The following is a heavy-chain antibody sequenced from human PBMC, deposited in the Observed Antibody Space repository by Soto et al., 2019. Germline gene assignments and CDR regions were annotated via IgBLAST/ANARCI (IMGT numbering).Heavy chain of an antibody. CDR3: SRDGAGVRGVSSYYYGMDV. CDR2: IYYSGST. D-gene: IGHD3-10*01. J-gene: IGHJ6*02. V-gene: IGHV4-59*01. CDR1: GGSISSYY. Sequence: SETLSLTCTVSGGSISSYYWSWIRQPPGKGLEWIGYIYYSGSTNYNPSLKSRVTISVDTSKNQFSLKLSSVTAADTVVYYCSRDGAGVRGVSSYYYGMDVWGQGTTVTV.